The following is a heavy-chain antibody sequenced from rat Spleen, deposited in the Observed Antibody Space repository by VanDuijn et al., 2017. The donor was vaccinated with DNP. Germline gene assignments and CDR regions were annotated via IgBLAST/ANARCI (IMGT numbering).Heavy chain of an antibody. J-gene: IGHJ3*01. CDR2: ISTSGGST. CDR1: GFTFSNYD. CDR3: ARSNGDWFAY. Sequence: EVQLVESGGGLVQPGRSLKLSCAASGFTFSNYDMAWVRQAPTKGLEWVASISTSGGSTYYRDSVKGRFTVSRDNAKSTLYLQMDSLRSEDTATYYCARSNGDWFAYWGQGTLVTVSS. V-gene: IGHV5-25*01. D-gene: IGHD4-1*01.